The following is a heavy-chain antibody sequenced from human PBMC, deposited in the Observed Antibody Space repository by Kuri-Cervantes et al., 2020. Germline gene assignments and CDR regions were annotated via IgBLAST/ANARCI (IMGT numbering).Heavy chain of an antibody. Sequence: GGSLRLSCAASGFTFSSYWMHWVRQAPGKGLVWVSRINSDGSSTSYADSVKGRFTISRANAKNTLYLQMNSLRAEDTAVYYCARGGAKGFKGLDYWGQGTLVTVSS. J-gene: IGHJ4*02. D-gene: IGHD3-10*01. CDR2: INSDGSST. CDR3: ARGGAKGFKGLDY. V-gene: IGHV3-74*01. CDR1: GFTFSSYW.